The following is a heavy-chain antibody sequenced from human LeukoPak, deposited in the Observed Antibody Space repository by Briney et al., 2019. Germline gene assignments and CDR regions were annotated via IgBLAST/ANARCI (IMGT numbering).Heavy chain of an antibody. CDR3: ARDGWGANYYDSSGSPQDY. Sequence: PSETLSLTCTVSGVSISSFYWTWIRQSPGKGLEWIGYIYYSGSTNYNPSLKSRVTISVDTSKNQFSLKLSSVTAADTAVYYCARDGWGANYYDSSGSPQDYWGQGTLVTVSS. D-gene: IGHD3-22*01. V-gene: IGHV4-59*12. CDR2: IYYSGST. CDR1: GVSISSFY. J-gene: IGHJ4*02.